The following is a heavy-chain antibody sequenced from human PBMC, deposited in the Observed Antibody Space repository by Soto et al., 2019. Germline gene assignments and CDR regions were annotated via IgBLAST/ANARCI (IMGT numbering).Heavy chain of an antibody. CDR2: IYHSGST. Sequence: PSETLSLTCAVSGGSISSSNWWSGVRQPPGKGLEWIGEIYHSGSTNYNPSLKSRVTISVDKSKNQFSLKLSSVTAADTAVYYCARDDRNSSSWYFIGYYGMDVWGQGTTVTVSS. CDR3: ARDDRNSSSWYFIGYYGMDV. CDR1: GGSISSSNW. V-gene: IGHV4-4*02. J-gene: IGHJ6*02. D-gene: IGHD6-13*01.